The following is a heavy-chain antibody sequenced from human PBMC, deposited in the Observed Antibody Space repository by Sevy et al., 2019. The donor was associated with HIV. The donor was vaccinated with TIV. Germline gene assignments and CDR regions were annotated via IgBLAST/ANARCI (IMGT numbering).Heavy chain of an antibody. CDR3: ARVPVLWFGELPEYYFDY. V-gene: IGHV3-53*01. CDR2: IYSGGST. J-gene: IGHJ4*02. D-gene: IGHD3-10*01. CDR1: GFTVSSNY. Sequence: WGSLRLSCAASGFTVSSNYMSWVRQAPGKGLEWVSVIYSGGSTYYADSVKGRFTISRDNSKNTLYLQMNSLRAEDTAVYYCARVPVLWFGELPEYYFDYWGQGTLVTVSS.